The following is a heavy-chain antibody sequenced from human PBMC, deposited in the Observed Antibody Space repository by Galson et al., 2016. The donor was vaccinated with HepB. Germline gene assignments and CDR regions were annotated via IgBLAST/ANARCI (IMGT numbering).Heavy chain of an antibody. D-gene: IGHD3-10*01. V-gene: IGHV3-48*03. Sequence: SLRLSCAASGFTFNTYEMNWVRQAPGKGLEWISYISNTGRSVYYADSVEGRFTISRDNAKNSLNLQMNSLRAEDTGVYYCARIRRGGPFDMWGQGTMVTVSS. CDR3: ARIRRGGPFDM. CDR1: GFTFNTYE. J-gene: IGHJ3*02. CDR2: ISNTGRSV.